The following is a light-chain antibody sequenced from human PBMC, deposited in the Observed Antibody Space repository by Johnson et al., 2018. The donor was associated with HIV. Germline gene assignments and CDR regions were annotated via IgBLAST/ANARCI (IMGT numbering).Light chain of an antibody. CDR2: DNN. J-gene: IGLJ1*01. CDR3: ATWDSSLSVYV. CDR1: SSNIGNNY. V-gene: IGLV1-51*01. Sequence: QSVLTQPPSVSAAPGQKVTISCSGSSSNIGNNYVSWYQQLPGTAPKLLIYDNNKRPSGIPDRFSGSKSGTSATLGITGLQTGDEADYHCATWDSSLSVYVVGTGTKVTVL.